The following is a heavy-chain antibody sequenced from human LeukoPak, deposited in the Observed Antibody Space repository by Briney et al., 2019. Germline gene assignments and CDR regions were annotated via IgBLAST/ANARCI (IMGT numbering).Heavy chain of an antibody. D-gene: IGHD4-17*01. CDR1: GGSFSGYY. J-gene: IGHJ5*02. V-gene: IGHV4-34*01. Sequence: SETLSLTCAVYGGSFSGYYWSWIRQPPGKGLEWIGEINHSGSTNYNPSLKSRVTISVDTSKNQFSLKLSSVTAADTAVYYCARGHLYGDQNNWFDPWGQGTLVTVSS. CDR2: INHSGST. CDR3: ARGHLYGDQNNWFDP.